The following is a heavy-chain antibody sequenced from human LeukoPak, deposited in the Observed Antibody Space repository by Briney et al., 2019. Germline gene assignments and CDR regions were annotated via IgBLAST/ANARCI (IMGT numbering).Heavy chain of an antibody. CDR1: GFPFSSYE. J-gene: IGHJ4*02. D-gene: IGHD3-16*02. CDR3: ARDIYVWGSYRYNYFDY. Sequence: GGSLKPSCSASGFPFSSYEMNWVRQAPGKGLEWVSYISSSGSTIYYSDSEKGRFPISRDNANNSLYLQMNSLRAEDTAVYYCARDIYVWGSYRYNYFDYWGQGTLVTVSS. V-gene: IGHV3-48*03. CDR2: ISSSGSTI.